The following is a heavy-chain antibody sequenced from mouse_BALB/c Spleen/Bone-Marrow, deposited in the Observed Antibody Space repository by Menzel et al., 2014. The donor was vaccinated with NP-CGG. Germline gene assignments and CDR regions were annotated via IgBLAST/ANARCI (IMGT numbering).Heavy chain of an antibody. V-gene: IGHV1S81*02. D-gene: IGHD1-1*01. CDR3: APYYYGSSYGFYWYFDV. J-gene: IGHJ1*01. CDR1: GYTFTSYW. CDR2: INPSNGRT. Sequence: VQLQQSGAELVKPGASVKLSCKASGYTFTSYWMHWVKQRPGQGLEWIGEINPSNGRTNYNEKFKSKATLTVDKSSSTAHMQLSSLTSEDSAVYYCAPYYYGSSYGFYWYFDVWGAGTTVTVSS.